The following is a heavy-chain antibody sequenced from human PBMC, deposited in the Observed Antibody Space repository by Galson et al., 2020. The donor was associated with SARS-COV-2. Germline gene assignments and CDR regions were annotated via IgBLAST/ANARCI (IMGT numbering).Heavy chain of an antibody. D-gene: IGHD2-15*01. V-gene: IGHV1-2*06. J-gene: IGHJ4*02. CDR3: ALLRDSETEVGY. CDR1: GSTFTGYF. CDR2: INPYGGGT. Sequence: ASVKVSRKASGSTFTGYFMHWVRQAPGQGLEWVGRINPYGGGTNYAQRFQGRVTRTRDTSISTADSYLTSLRSDDTAMYFCALLRDSETEVGYWGQGTLVNVSS.